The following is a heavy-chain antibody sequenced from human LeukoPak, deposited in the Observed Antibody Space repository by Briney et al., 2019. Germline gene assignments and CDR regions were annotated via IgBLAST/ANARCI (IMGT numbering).Heavy chain of an antibody. CDR3: ATLPYCSSTSCYDTNWFDP. D-gene: IGHD2-2*01. V-gene: IGHV1-24*01. CDR1: GYTLTELS. J-gene: IGHJ5*02. CDR2: FDPEDGET. Sequence: ASVKVSCTVSGYTLTELSMHWVRQAPRKGLEWMGGFDPEDGETIYAQKFQGRVTMTEDTSTDTAYMELSSLRSEDTAVYYCATLPYCSSTSCYDTNWFDPWGQGTLVTVSS.